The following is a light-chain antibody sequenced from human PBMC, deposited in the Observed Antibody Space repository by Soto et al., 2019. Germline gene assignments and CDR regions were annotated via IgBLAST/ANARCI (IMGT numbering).Light chain of an antibody. CDR1: QSIGTY. V-gene: IGKV1-8*01. J-gene: IGKJ1*01. CDR2: SAS. CDR3: QQYHAYPPT. Sequence: AIRMTQSPPSFSASTGDRVTITCRASQSIGTYLAWYQQRPGKAPNLLIYSASILQSGVPSRFSGSGSGTDFTLTITSLQSEDFATYYCQQYHAYPPTFGQGTNAGIK.